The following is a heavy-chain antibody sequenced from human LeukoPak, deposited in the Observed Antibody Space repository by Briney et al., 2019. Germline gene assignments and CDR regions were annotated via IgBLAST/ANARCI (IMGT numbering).Heavy chain of an antibody. Sequence: ASVKVSCKASGYTFTTYYMHWVRQAPGQGLEWMGIINPSGGSTTYAQKFQGRVTMTRDTSTSTVYMELISLRSEDTAVFFCARAFTVRSRIDYWGQGTLVTVSS. CDR2: INPSGGST. J-gene: IGHJ4*02. V-gene: IGHV1-46*01. CDR1: GYTFTTYY. D-gene: IGHD4-11*01. CDR3: ARAFTVRSRIDY.